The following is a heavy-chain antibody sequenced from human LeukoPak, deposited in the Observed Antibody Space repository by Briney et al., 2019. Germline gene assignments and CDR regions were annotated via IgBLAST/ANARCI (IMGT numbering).Heavy chain of an antibody. CDR1: GFTFSSYS. V-gene: IGHV3-21*01. CDR3: AREGTEDIVVVPAATIDY. D-gene: IGHD2-2*01. J-gene: IGHJ4*02. Sequence: GGSLRLSCAASGFTFSSYSMNWVRQAPGKGLEWVSSISSSSSYIYYADSVKGRFTISRDNAKNSLYLQMNSLRAEDTAVYYCAREGTEDIVVVPAATIDYWGQGTLVTVSS. CDR2: ISSSSSYI.